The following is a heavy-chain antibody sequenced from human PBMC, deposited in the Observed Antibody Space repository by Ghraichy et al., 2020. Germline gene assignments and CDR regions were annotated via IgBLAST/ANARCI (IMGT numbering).Heavy chain of an antibody. D-gene: IGHD2-21*01. Sequence: SVKVSCKASGDTFNYHAISWVRQAPGQGLEWMGRFIPFLDISNYAQKFQGRVTITADKSTTTVYMELSSLMSDDTAVYYCARRGHCNGDCLGYWGQGTLITVSS. J-gene: IGHJ4*02. CDR1: GDTFNYHA. V-gene: IGHV1-69*04. CDR3: ARRGHCNGDCLGY. CDR2: FIPFLDIS.